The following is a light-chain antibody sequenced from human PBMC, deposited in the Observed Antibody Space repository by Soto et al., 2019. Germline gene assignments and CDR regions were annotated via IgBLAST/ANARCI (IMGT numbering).Light chain of an antibody. CDR3: QLSGSYLSGWGI. CDR2: GDN. CDR1: SSNIGAGYD. J-gene: IGLJ2*01. V-gene: IGLV1-40*01. Sequence: QSVLTQPPSVSGAPGQRVTISCNGSSSNIGAGYDVHRYQQLPGTAPKLLIYGDNNRPTGVPDRFSGSKSGTSASLAITGLQAEDEADYYCQLSGSYLSGWGIFGGGTKVTVL.